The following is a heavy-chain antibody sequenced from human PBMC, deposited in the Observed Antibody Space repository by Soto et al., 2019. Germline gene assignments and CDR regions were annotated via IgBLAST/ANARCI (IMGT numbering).Heavy chain of an antibody. D-gene: IGHD1-26*01. CDR1: GFTFSSYA. CDR2: ISGSGDST. Sequence: EVQLLESGGGLVQPGGSLRLSCAASGFTFSSYAMTWFPQAPGKGLEWVSAISGSGDSTYYPDSVKGRFSISRDNSKNTLYLQMNSLRAEDTAVYYCASGRGRYFYYGMDVWGQGTTVTVSS. J-gene: IGHJ6*02. V-gene: IGHV3-23*01. CDR3: ASGRGRYFYYGMDV.